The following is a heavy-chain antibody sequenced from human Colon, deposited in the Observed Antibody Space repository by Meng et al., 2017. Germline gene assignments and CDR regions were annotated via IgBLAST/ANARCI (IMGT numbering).Heavy chain of an antibody. CDR3: GRDQGRQLINH. CDR1: GDSISSDIW. D-gene: IGHD1-1*01. CDR2: VYHRGDT. Sequence: QVQLQESGPGVVKPSGTLSFTCTVSGDSISSDIWWSWVRQPPGKGLEWIGEVYHRGDTNYNPSLKSRVVISVDRSKNQFSLNLSSVTTADTAVYYCGRDQGRQLINHWGQGTLVTVSS. V-gene: IGHV4-4*02. J-gene: IGHJ4*02.